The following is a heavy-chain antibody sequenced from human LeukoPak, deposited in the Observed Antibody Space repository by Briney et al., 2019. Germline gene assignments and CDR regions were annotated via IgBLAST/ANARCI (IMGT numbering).Heavy chain of an antibody. J-gene: IGHJ4*02. Sequence: ASVKVSCKASGYTFTSYDINWVRQATGQGLEWMGWMNPNSGNTGYAQKFQGRVTMTEDTSTDTAYMELSSLRSEDTAVYYCATGDRQLSFDYWGQGTLVTVSS. CDR2: MNPNSGNT. V-gene: IGHV1-8*01. CDR3: ATGDRQLSFDY. D-gene: IGHD2-2*01. CDR1: GYTFTSYD.